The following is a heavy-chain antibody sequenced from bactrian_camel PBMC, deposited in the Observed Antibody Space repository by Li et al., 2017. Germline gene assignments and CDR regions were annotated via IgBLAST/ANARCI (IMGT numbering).Heavy chain of an antibody. Sequence: HVQLVESGGGSVQPGGSLRLSCTATGVTLDFADMGWYRQAPGSECELISKTNTAGRTFYADSVKGRFTLSVDYAKNTFFLQMNSLKHEDTAMYYCAAEGDGLYRRLAPALSGRCDYNSWGQGTQVTVS. J-gene: IGHJ4*01. V-gene: IGHV3S53*01. CDR2: TNTAGRT. D-gene: IGHD1*01. CDR1: GVTLDFAD. CDR3: AAEGDGLYRRLAPALSGRCDYNS.